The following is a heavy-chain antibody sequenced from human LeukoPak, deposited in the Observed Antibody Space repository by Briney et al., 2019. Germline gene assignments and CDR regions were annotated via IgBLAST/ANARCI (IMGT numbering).Heavy chain of an antibody. CDR3: ARGLVIRYCDWGRRGLGYFDY. Sequence: PETLSLTCAVYGGSFSGYYSSWIRQPPGKGLEWIGEINHIVSTTYNTSLKSRVTISVDTSKNQFSLKLSSVTAADTAVYYCARGLVIRYCDWGRRGLGYFDYWGQGTLVTVSS. D-gene: IGHD3-9*01. J-gene: IGHJ4*02. CDR2: INHIVST. V-gene: IGHV4-34*01. CDR1: GGSFSGYY.